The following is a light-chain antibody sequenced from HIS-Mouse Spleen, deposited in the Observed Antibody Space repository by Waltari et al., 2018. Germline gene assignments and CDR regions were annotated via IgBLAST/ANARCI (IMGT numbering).Light chain of an antibody. J-gene: IGLJ3*02. CDR2: RNN. Sequence: QSVLTQPPSASGTPGQRVTIPCSGSSPNIGSNYVSWYPQLPGTAPKPLIYRNNQRPSGVPDRFSGSKSGTSASLAISGLRSEDEADYYCAAWDDSLSGPVFGGGTKLTVL. CDR1: SPNIGSNY. V-gene: IGLV1-47*01. CDR3: AAWDDSLSGPV.